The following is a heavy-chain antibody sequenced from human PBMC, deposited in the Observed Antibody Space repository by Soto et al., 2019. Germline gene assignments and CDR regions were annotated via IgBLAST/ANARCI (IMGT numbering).Heavy chain of an antibody. D-gene: IGHD3-10*01. CDR2: IYYSGST. CDR1: GGSISSGGYY. V-gene: IGHV4-31*03. CDR3: ARSQDADGSGSYYSYYYYGMDV. Sequence: TLSLTCTVSGGSISSGGYYWSWIRQHPVKGLEWIGYIYYSGSTYYNPSLKSRVTISVDTSKNQFSLKLSSVTAADTAVYYCARSQDADGSGSYYSYYYYGMDVWGQGTTVTVSS. J-gene: IGHJ6*02.